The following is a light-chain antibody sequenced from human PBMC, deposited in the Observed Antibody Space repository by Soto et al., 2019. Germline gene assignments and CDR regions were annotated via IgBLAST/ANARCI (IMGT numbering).Light chain of an antibody. CDR3: QQSGSSPPFI. CDR2: GTS. CDR1: QGVTTN. J-gene: IGKJ3*01. Sequence: EIGMTQSPATLSVSPGERVTLSCRAGQGVTTNFAWYQQKSGQSPRLLIFGTSNRATGIPDRFSGSGSGTDFTLSISRLEPEDFAVYYCQQSGSSPPFIFGPGTKVDIK. V-gene: IGKV3-20*01.